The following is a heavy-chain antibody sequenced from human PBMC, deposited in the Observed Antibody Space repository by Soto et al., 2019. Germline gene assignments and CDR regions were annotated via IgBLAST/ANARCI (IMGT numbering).Heavy chain of an antibody. V-gene: IGHV4-59*01. Sequence: SETLSLTCTVSGGSISGYYGSWIRQPPGKGLEWIGYIYYSGSTNYNPSLKSRVTISVDTSKNQFSLKLSSVTAADTAVYYCASGTYYFDYWGQGTLVTVSS. D-gene: IGHD1-1*01. CDR2: IYYSGST. CDR3: ASGTYYFDY. CDR1: GGSISGYY. J-gene: IGHJ4*02.